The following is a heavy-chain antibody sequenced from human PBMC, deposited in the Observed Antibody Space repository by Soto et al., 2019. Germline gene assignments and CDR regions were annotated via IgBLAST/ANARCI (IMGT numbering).Heavy chain of an antibody. Sequence: QVQLVQSGAEVKKPGSSVKVSCKASGGTFSSYAISWVRQAPGQGLEWMGGIIPIFGTANYAQKFQGRVTITADESTSTAYMDLSSLCAEDTAVYYCASHPNYYDSSGYWNYWGQGTLVTVSS. V-gene: IGHV1-69*01. CDR3: ASHPNYYDSSGYWNY. CDR2: IIPIFGTA. D-gene: IGHD3-22*01. CDR1: GGTFSSYA. J-gene: IGHJ4*02.